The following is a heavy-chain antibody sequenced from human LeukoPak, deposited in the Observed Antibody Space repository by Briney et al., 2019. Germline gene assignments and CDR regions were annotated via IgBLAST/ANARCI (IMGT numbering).Heavy chain of an antibody. V-gene: IGHV4-39*01. Sequence: SETLSLTCTVSGGSISSSSYYWGGIRQPPGKGLEWIGGIYYSGSTYYNPSLKSRVTISVDTSKNQFSLKLSSVTAADTAVYYCARHGAVAGFYYYYYMDVWGKGTTVTVSS. CDR3: ARHGAVAGFYYYYYMDV. CDR1: GGSISSSSYY. CDR2: IYYSGST. J-gene: IGHJ6*03. D-gene: IGHD6-19*01.